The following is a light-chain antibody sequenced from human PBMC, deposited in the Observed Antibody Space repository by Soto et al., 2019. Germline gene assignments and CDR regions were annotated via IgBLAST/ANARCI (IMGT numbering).Light chain of an antibody. V-gene: IGKV3-20*01. CDR2: GIS. J-gene: IGKJ2*01. CDR3: QQYGSSYA. CDR1: QSVTSNY. Sequence: EIVLTQSPDTLALSPGERATLSCRASQSVTSNYLAWYQQKPGQAPRLLIFGISSRATGIPDRFSGSGSGTDFTLTIARLEPEDFAVYSCQQYGSSYAFGQGTKREMK.